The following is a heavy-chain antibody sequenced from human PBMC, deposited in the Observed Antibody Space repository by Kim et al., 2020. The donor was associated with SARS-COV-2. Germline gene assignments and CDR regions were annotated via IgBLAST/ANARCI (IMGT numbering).Heavy chain of an antibody. CDR2: INPNSGGT. CDR3: ARALPEYSYGYGWFDP. V-gene: IGHV1-2*06. J-gene: IGHJ5*02. CDR1: GYTFTGYY. D-gene: IGHD5-18*01. Sequence: ASVKVSCKASGYTFTGYYMHWVRQAPGRGLEWMGRINPNSGGTNYAQKFQGRVTMTRDTSISTAYMELSRLRSDDTAVYYCARALPEYSYGYGWFDPWGQGTLVTVSS.